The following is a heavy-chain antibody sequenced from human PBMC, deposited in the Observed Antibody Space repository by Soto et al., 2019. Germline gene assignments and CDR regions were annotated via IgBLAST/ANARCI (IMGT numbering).Heavy chain of an antibody. J-gene: IGHJ6*02. CDR2: IYGDNNT. Sequence: EVQLVETGGDLIQPGGSLRLSCAASGFTVSSDSMTWVRQAPGKGLECISIIYGDNNTDYVDSVKGRFSISRDTSKNILYLQMNSLRAEDTAEYYCARHSSAMGVWGQGTTVTVSS. CDR1: GFTVSSDS. V-gene: IGHV3-53*02. CDR3: ARHSSAMGV.